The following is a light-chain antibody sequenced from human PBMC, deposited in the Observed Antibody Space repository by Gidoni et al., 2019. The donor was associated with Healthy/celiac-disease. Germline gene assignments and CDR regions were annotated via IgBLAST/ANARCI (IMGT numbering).Light chain of an antibody. CDR1: QTVSSN. Sequence: IVMTQSPATLSVSPGERATLSCRASQTVSSNLTWYQQKPGQAPRLLIYCASTRATGTPARFSGSGSGTEFTITISSMQSEDFAVYYCQQYNNWPPLTFGGGTKVEIK. CDR3: QQYNNWPPLT. CDR2: CAS. J-gene: IGKJ4*01. V-gene: IGKV3-15*01.